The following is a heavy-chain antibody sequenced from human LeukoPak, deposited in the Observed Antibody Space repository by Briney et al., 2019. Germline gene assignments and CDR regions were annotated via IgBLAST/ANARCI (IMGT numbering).Heavy chain of an antibody. D-gene: IGHD3-10*01. Sequence: GGSLRLSCAASGFTFSSYWMNWVRQAPGKGLEWVANIKQDGNEKHYEDSVKGRFSISRDNAKNSLYLQMDSLRAEDTAAYYCAKEGAYPIITYDSWGQGALVTVSS. V-gene: IGHV3-7*01. J-gene: IGHJ5*01. CDR3: AKEGAYPIITYDS. CDR2: IKQDGNEK. CDR1: GFTFSSYW.